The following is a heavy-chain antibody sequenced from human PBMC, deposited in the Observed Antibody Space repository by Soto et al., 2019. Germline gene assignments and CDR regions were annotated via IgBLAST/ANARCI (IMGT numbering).Heavy chain of an antibody. V-gene: IGHV3-30-3*01. CDR3: ARGYSSSWKRGWFDP. CDR2: ISYDGSNK. Sequence: GGSLRLSFAASGFTFSSYAMHWVRQAPGKGLEWVAVISYDGSNKYYADSVKGRFTISRDNSKNTLYLQMNSLRAEDTAVYYCARGYSSSWKRGWFDPWGQGTLVTVSS. D-gene: IGHD6-13*01. J-gene: IGHJ5*02. CDR1: GFTFSSYA.